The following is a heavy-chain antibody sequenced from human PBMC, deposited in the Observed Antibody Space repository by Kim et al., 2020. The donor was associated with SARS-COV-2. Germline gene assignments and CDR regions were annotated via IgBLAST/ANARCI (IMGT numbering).Heavy chain of an antibody. Sequence: GGSLRLSCAASGFTFSSYGMHWVRQAPGKGLEWVAVISYDGSNKYYADSVKGRFTISRDNSKNTLYLQMNSLRAEDTAVYYCAKDGYYYDSSGYYFDYCGQGTLVTVSS. V-gene: IGHV3-30*18. D-gene: IGHD3-22*01. J-gene: IGHJ4*02. CDR2: ISYDGSNK. CDR1: GFTFSSYG. CDR3: AKDGYYYDSSGYYFDY.